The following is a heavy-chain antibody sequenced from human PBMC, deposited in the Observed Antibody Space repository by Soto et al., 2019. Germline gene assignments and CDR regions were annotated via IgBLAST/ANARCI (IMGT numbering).Heavy chain of an antibody. CDR2: IHTSGST. CDR3: AIPQYFGEDGAFNI. J-gene: IGHJ3*02. Sequence: QVQLQESGPGLVKPSETLSLICTVSGGSISDFYWSWIRQPAGKGLEWIGRIHTSGSTNINPSLKSRVSLAVDTSSNPLSLTLTSVTAADTAAYYCAIPQYFGEDGAFNIWGQGTVVTVSS. V-gene: IGHV4-4*07. D-gene: IGHD3-10*01. CDR1: GGSISDFY.